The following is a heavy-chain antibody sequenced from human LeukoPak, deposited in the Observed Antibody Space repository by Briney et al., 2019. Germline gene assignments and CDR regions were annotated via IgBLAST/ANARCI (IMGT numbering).Heavy chain of an antibody. J-gene: IGHJ4*02. CDR3: AKGTYSGNSYHFDY. D-gene: IGHD1-26*01. CDR2: ISGSGGST. V-gene: IGHV3-23*01. Sequence: GGSLRLSCAASGFIFNTYVMTWVCQAPGKGLEWMSSISGSGGSTYYADPVEGRFTISRDNSKNTLYLQMNNLRAEDTAMYYCAKGTYSGNSYHFDYWGQGTLVTVSS. CDR1: GFIFNTYV.